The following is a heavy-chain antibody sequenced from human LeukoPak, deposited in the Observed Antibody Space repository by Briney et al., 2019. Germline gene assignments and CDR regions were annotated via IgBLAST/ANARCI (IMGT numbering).Heavy chain of an antibody. J-gene: IGHJ4*02. CDR3: VKDNEAGGSPFDR. Sequence: GGSLRLSCSASGFILRSHAMPWVRQAPGKGLEYVSRISDNGGSTYYADSVKGRFTISRDNSKNTLYLQMSSLRAVDTAVYYCVKDNEAGGSPFDRWGQGTLVTVSS. D-gene: IGHD1-1*01. V-gene: IGHV3-64D*06. CDR1: GFILRSHA. CDR2: ISDNGGST.